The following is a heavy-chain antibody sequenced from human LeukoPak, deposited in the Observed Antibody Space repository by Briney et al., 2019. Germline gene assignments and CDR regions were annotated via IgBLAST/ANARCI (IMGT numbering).Heavy chain of an antibody. CDR2: IYYSGST. CDR3: ASLHYDILTGLSY. CDR1: GGSISSSSYY. D-gene: IGHD3-9*01. J-gene: IGHJ4*02. Sequence: SETLSLTCTVSGGSISSSSYYWGWIRQPPGKGLEWIGSIYYSGSTCYNPSLKSRVTISVDTSKNQFSLKLSSVTAADTAVYYCASLHYDILTGLSYWGQGTLVTVSS. V-gene: IGHV4-39*07.